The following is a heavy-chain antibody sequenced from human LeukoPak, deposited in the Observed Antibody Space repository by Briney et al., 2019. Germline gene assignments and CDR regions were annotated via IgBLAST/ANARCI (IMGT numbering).Heavy chain of an antibody. J-gene: IGHJ4*02. D-gene: IGHD2-2*01. CDR3: AARDFSNTGCYAGVFDY. Sequence: PGGSLRLSCAASGLTVSSKHMSWVRQAPGKGLEWVSVIYSGGTTKYAESVEGRFTISRDNTKNTLHLQMNSLRAEDTAVYYCAARDFSNTGCYAGVFDYWGQGTLVSVSS. V-gene: IGHV3-53*01. CDR2: IYSGGTT. CDR1: GLTVSSKH.